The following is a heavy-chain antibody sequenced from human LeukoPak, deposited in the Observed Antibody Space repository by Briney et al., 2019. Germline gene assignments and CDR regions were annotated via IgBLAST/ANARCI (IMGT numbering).Heavy chain of an antibody. CDR3: ARDSAVTPPY. Sequence: SETLSLTCTVSGYSISSGYYWGWIRPPPGKGLEWIGSIYHSGSTYYNPSLKSRVTISVDTSKNQFSLKLSSVTAADTAVYYCARDSAVTPPYWGQGTLVTVSS. D-gene: IGHD4-17*01. CDR1: GYSISSGYY. CDR2: IYHSGST. J-gene: IGHJ4*02. V-gene: IGHV4-38-2*02.